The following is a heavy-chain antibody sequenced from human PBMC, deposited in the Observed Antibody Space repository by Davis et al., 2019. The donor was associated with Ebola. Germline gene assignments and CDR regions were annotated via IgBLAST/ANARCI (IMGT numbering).Heavy chain of an antibody. D-gene: IGHD6-19*01. CDR2: IYHSGST. Sequence: SETLSLTCAVSGGSISSGGYSWSWIRQPPGKGLEWIGYIYHSGSTYYNPSLQSRVTISVDRSKNQFSLKLSSVTAADTAVYYCARLPLGIAVAWGQGTLVTVSS. J-gene: IGHJ5*02. V-gene: IGHV4-30-2*01. CDR3: ARLPLGIAVA. CDR1: GGSISSGGYS.